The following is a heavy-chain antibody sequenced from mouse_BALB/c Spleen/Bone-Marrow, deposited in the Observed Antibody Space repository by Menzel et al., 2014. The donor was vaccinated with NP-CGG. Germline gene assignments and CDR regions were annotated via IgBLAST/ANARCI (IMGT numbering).Heavy chain of an antibody. CDR2: INPDSSTI. J-gene: IGHJ3*01. CDR3: ARPPIYYDYAWFAY. CDR1: GFDFSRYW. Sequence: EGHLVKSGGGLVQTGGSLILSCAASGFDFSRYWMSWVRQAPGKGLEWIGEINPDSSTINYTPSLKDKFIISRDTAKNTLYLQKSNVRSEDTALYYCARPPIYYDYAWFAYWGQGTLVTVS. D-gene: IGHD2-4*01. V-gene: IGHV4-1*02.